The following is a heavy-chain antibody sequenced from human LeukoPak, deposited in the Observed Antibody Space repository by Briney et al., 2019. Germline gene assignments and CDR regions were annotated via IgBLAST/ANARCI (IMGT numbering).Heavy chain of an antibody. J-gene: IGHJ3*01. V-gene: IGHV3-23*01. CDR3: AKGDNFGRVADAFDS. CDR1: GFTFDNFA. Sequence: PGGSLRLSCVASGFTFDNFAMSWVRQAPGKGLQWVSTITSNADTYYADSVKGRFSISRDNSRNTVSVQMHSVRADDTALYFCAKGDNFGRVADAFDSWGQGTMIIVSS. CDR2: ITSNADT. D-gene: IGHD1-1*01.